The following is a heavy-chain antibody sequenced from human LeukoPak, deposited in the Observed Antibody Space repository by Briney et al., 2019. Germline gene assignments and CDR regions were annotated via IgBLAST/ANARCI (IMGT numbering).Heavy chain of an antibody. CDR3: ARDHDAPGSFYDY. D-gene: IGHD1-26*01. Sequence: GGSLRLSCAASGFTVSSNYMSWVRQAPGKGLEWVSVIYSGGSTYYADSVKGRFTISRDNAKNSLYLQMNSLRDEDTAVYYCARDHDAPGSFYDYWGQGTLVTVSS. J-gene: IGHJ4*02. CDR1: GFTVSSNY. CDR2: IYSGGST. V-gene: IGHV3-53*01.